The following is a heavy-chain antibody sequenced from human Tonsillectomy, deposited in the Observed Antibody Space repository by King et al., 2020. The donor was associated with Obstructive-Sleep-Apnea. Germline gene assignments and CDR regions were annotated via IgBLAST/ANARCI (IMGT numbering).Heavy chain of an antibody. CDR3: AKDWGYCSGGTCPTFDY. CDR2: IPHDGSYK. V-gene: IGHV3-30*02. D-gene: IGHD2-15*01. Sequence: QLVQSGGCVVQPGRSLRLSCAASVFTFSRYGMHWVRQAPGKGLEWVAFIPHDGSYKYYAVSVRGRFTISSDNSKNTLFLQMNSLRTEDTAVYYCAKDWGYCSGGTCPTFDYWGQGTLVTVSS. J-gene: IGHJ4*02. CDR1: VFTFSRYG.